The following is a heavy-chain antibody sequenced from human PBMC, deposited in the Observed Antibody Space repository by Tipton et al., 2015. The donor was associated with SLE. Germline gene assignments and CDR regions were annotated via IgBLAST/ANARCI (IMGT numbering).Heavy chain of an antibody. CDR2: IYYSGST. D-gene: IGHD6-6*01. CDR1: GGSISSSSYY. CDR3: ARALSSSSWKFNWFDP. J-gene: IGHJ5*02. V-gene: IGHV4-39*01. Sequence: TLSLTCTVSGGSISSSSYYWGWIRQPPGKGLEWIGSIYYSGSTYYNPSLKSRVTISVDTSENQFSLKLSSVTAADTAVYYCARALSSSSWKFNWFDPWGQGTLVTVSS.